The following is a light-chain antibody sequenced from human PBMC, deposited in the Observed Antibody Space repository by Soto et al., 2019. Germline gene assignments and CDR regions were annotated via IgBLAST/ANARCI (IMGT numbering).Light chain of an antibody. V-gene: IGKV1-6*01. Sequence: AIQMTQSPSSLSASVGDRVTITCRASRDIKNNLGWYQQKPGKAPKLLIFAASTLQSGVPSRFSASGSGTDFTLAISSLQPEDFATYYCLQDYNYTWTFGQGTKVEI. CDR1: RDIKNN. CDR2: AAS. J-gene: IGKJ1*01. CDR3: LQDYNYTWT.